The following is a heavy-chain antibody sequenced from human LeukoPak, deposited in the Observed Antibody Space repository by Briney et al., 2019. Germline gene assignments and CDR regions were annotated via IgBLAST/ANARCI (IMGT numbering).Heavy chain of an antibody. D-gene: IGHD6-13*01. CDR3: AKDLYTSRYACCFDY. CDR1: GFTFRTYS. J-gene: IGHJ4*02. Sequence: GRSLRLSCAASGFTFRTYSIHWVRQAPGKGLEWVTVVSADGRTQLYSDSVKGRFTISRDNSLNTLHLQMNSLRTEDTAVYYCAKDLYTSRYACCFDYWGQGTLVTVSS. CDR2: VSADGRTQ. V-gene: IGHV3-30*18.